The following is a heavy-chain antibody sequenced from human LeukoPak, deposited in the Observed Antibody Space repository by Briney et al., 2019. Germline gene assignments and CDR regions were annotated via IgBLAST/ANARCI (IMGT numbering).Heavy chain of an antibody. V-gene: IGHV1-58*02. J-gene: IGHJ4*02. CDR2: IVVGSGNT. Sequence: SVKVSCKASGFTFTSSAMQWVRQARGQRLEWIGWIVVGSGNTNYAQKSQQRVTITRDMSTSTAYMELSSLRSEDTAVYYCAAGTYYYDSSGYDYWGQGTLVTVSS. CDR3: AAGTYYYDSSGYDY. CDR1: GFTFTSSA. D-gene: IGHD3-22*01.